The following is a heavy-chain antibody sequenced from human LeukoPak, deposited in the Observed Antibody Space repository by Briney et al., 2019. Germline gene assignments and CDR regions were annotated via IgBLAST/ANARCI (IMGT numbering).Heavy chain of an antibody. V-gene: IGHV4-39*01. J-gene: IGHJ4*02. Sequence: SETLSLTCTVSGDSISNNLLSWGWIRQPPGRGLEWIGNIHHSGSTYYNPSLKNQVTISVDTSKNQFSLRLSSVTAADTAVYYCARLGYDILTGYPNFDYWGQGTLVTVSS. CDR2: IHHSGST. D-gene: IGHD3-9*01. CDR1: GDSISNNLLS. CDR3: ARLGYDILTGYPNFDY.